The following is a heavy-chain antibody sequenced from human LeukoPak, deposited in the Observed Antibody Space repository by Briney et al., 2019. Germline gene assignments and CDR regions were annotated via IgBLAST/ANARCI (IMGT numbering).Heavy chain of an antibody. CDR2: ISYDGSNK. CDR3: AKLPAMKRRTAGPVSDY. Sequence: PGGSLRLSCAASGFTFSSYGMHWVRQAPGKGLEWVAVISYDGSNKYYADSVKGRFTISRDNSKNTLYLQMNSLRAEDTAVYYCAKLPAMKRRTAGPVSDYWGQGTLVTVSS. J-gene: IGHJ4*02. V-gene: IGHV3-30*18. CDR1: GFTFSSYG.